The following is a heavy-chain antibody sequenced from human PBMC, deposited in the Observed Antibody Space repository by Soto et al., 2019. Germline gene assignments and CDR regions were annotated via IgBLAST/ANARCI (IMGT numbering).Heavy chain of an antibody. Sequence: ASVKVSCKVSGYTLTELSMHWVRQAPGKGLEWMGGFDPEDGETIYAQKFQGRVTITADKSTSTAYMELSSLRSDDTAVYYCARDVGYGLIDYWGQGTLVTVSS. D-gene: IGHD5-18*01. CDR2: FDPEDGET. CDR3: ARDVGYGLIDY. CDR1: GYTLTELS. J-gene: IGHJ4*02. V-gene: IGHV1-24*01.